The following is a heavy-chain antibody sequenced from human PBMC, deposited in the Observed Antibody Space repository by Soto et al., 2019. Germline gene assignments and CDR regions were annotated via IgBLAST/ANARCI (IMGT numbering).Heavy chain of an antibody. CDR1: GFTFSSCA. V-gene: IGHV3-30-3*01. Sequence: QVQLVESGGGVVEPGRSLRLSCAASGFTFSSCAMHWVRQAPGKGLEWVAVISYDGSNKYYADSVKGRFTISRDNSNKSLDLQMNSLRAEDTAVYYCERDRRELHAFDIWSQGAMDTVSS. D-gene: IGHD1-26*01. CDR2: ISYDGSNK. J-gene: IGHJ3*02. CDR3: ERDRRELHAFDI.